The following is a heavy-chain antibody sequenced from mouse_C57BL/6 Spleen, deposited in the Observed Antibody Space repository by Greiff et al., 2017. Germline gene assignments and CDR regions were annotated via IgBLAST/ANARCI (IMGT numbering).Heavy chain of an antibody. J-gene: IGHJ2*01. Sequence: EVQLQQSGPELVKPGASVTIPCKASGYTFTDYNMDWVKQSHGQSLEWIGDINPNNGGTIYNQKFKGKATLTVDKSSSTAYMELRSLTSEDTAVXYGAKGRDGCLGYWGQGTTLTVSS. D-gene: IGHD2-3*01. CDR3: AKGRDGCLGY. CDR1: GYTFTDYN. CDR2: INPNNGGT. V-gene: IGHV1-18*01.